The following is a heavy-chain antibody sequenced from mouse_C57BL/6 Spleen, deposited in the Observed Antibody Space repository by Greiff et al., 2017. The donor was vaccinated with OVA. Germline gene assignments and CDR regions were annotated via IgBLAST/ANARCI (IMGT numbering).Heavy chain of an antibody. CDR2: INPNNGGT. CDR1: GYTFTDYN. J-gene: IGHJ4*01. CDR3: ASPLPPMDY. D-gene: IGHD5-5*01. Sequence: EVKLLESGPELVKPGASVKMSCKASGYTFTDYNMHWVKQSHGKSLEWIGYINPNNGGTSYNQKFKGKATLTVNKSSSTAYMELRSLTSEDSAVYYCASPLPPMDYWGQGTSVTVSS. V-gene: IGHV1-22*01.